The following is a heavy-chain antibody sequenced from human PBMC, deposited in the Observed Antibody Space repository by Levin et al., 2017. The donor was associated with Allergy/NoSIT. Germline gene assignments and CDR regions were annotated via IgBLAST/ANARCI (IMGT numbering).Heavy chain of an antibody. Sequence: GGSLRLSCAASGFTFSSYAMSWVRQAPGKGLEWVSAISGSGGSTYYADSVKGRFTISRDNSKNTLYLQMNSLRAEDTAVYYCAKSIRFLEWLLPFALGYWGQGTLVTVSS. CDR1: GFTFSSYA. J-gene: IGHJ4*02. D-gene: IGHD3-3*01. CDR3: AKSIRFLEWLLPFALGY. CDR2: ISGSGGST. V-gene: IGHV3-23*01.